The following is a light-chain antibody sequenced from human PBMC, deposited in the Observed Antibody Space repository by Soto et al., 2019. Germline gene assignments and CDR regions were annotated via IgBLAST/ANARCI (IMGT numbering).Light chain of an antibody. J-gene: IGKJ2*01. Sequence: DIQLTQSPSFLSASVGDRVSITCRASQGINSYLAWYQQKPGKAPKLLIYAASTLPSGVPSRFSGSGSGTQFTLTITSLQPEDFATYYCQQLNSSPPTFGQGTKLEIK. CDR1: QGINSY. CDR3: QQLNSSPPT. CDR2: AAS. V-gene: IGKV1-9*01.